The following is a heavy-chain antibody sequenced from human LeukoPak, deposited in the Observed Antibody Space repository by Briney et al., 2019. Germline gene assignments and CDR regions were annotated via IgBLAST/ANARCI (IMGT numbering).Heavy chain of an antibody. V-gene: IGHV3-30-3*01. D-gene: IGHD4-17*01. CDR3: ARESLYDYGDYSSPYYYYYGMDV. CDR1: GFTFSSYA. J-gene: IGHJ6*02. CDR2: ISYDGSNK. Sequence: PGGSLRLSCAASGFTFSSYAMHWVRQAPGKGLEWGAVISYDGSNKYYADSVKGRFTISRDNSKNTLYLQMNSLRAEDTAVYYCARESLYDYGDYSSPYYYYYGMDVWGQGTTVTVSS.